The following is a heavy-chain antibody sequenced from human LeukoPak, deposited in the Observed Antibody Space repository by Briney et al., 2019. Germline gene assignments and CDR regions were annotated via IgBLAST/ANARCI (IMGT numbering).Heavy chain of an antibody. CDR1: GFSFSSYA. CDR3: AKVEQPKYYFDY. CDR2: MSSSDDGR. V-gene: IGHV3-23*01. D-gene: IGHD6-13*01. J-gene: IGHJ4*02. Sequence: GGSLRLSCATSGFSFSSYAMIWVRQASGKGLEWVSAMSSSDDGRYYAASVRGRFTISRDTSRSTLYLQMNSLRAEDTAVYYCAKVEQPKYYFDYWGQGTLVTVSS.